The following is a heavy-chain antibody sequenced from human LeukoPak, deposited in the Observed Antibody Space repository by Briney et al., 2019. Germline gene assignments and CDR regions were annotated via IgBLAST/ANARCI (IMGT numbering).Heavy chain of an antibody. CDR2: IGSKAYGGTT. V-gene: IGHV3-49*04. D-gene: IGHD3-3*01. CDR3: TSNVLRFLEWLLYFDY. Sequence: GGSLRLSCTASGFTFGGYAMSWVRQAPGKGLEWVGFIGSKAYGGTTEYAASVKGRFTISRHDSKSIAYLQMNRLKTEDTAVYYCTSNVLRFLEWLLYFDYWGQGTLVTVSS. CDR1: GFTFGGYA. J-gene: IGHJ4*02.